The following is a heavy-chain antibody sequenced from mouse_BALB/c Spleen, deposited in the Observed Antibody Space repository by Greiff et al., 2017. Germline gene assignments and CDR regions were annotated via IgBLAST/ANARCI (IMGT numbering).Heavy chain of an antibody. J-gene: IGHJ4*01. V-gene: IGHV5-12-1*01. CDR1: GFAFSSYD. CDR3: ARRGGPWDY. Sequence: EVMLVESGGGLVKPGGSLKLSCAASGFAFSSYDMSWVRQTPGKRLEWVAYISSGGGSTYYPDTVKGRFTISRDNAKNTLYLKMSSLKSEDTTMYYCARRGGPWDYWGQGTSVTVSA. CDR2: ISSGGGST.